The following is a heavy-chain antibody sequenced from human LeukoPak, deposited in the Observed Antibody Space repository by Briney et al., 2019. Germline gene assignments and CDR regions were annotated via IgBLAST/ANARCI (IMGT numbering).Heavy chain of an antibody. CDR3: ASDTSHTGGYYYREDAFDV. D-gene: IGHD3-22*01. CDR2: ISSSSSYI. J-gene: IGHJ3*01. CDR1: GFTFSSYS. Sequence: GGSLRLSCAASGFTFSSYSMNWVRQAPGKGLEWVSSISSSSSYIYYADSVKGRFTISRDNAKNSLYLQMNSLRAEDTAVYYCASDTSHTGGYYYREDAFDVWGQGTMVTVSS. V-gene: IGHV3-21*01.